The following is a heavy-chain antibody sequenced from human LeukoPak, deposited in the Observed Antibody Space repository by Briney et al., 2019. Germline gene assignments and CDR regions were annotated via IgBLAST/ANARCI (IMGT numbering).Heavy chain of an antibody. CDR3: ARPYGDVDY. Sequence: SEALSLTCTVSGGSISSSSYYWGWTRQPPGKGLEWIGSIYYSGSTYYNPSLKSRVTISVDTSKNQFSLKLSSVTAADTAVYYCARPYGDVDYWGQGTLVTVSS. V-gene: IGHV4-39*01. CDR2: IYYSGST. D-gene: IGHD4-17*01. J-gene: IGHJ4*02. CDR1: GGSISSSSYY.